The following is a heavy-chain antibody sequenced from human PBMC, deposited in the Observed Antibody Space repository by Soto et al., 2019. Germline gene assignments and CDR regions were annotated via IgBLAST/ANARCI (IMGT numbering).Heavy chain of an antibody. Sequence: ASVKVSCKASGYTFTSYDINWVRQATGQGLEWMGWMNPNSGNTGCAQKFQGRVTMTRNTSISTAYMELSSLRSEDTAVYYCARGQSPYCSSTSCYGSDFDYWGQGTLVTVSS. V-gene: IGHV1-8*01. CDR3: ARGQSPYCSSTSCYGSDFDY. CDR1: GYTFTSYD. D-gene: IGHD2-2*01. J-gene: IGHJ4*02. CDR2: MNPNSGNT.